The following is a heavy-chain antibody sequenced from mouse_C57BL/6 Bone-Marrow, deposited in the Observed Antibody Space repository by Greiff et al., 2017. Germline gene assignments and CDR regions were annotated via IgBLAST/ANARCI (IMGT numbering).Heavy chain of an antibody. V-gene: IGHV1-74*01. CDR2: IHPSDSDT. CDR3: AIPPYGSPAWFAY. CDR1: GYTFTSYW. J-gene: IGHJ3*01. D-gene: IGHD1-1*01. Sequence: QVQLQQPGAELVKPGASVKVSCKASGYTFTSYWMHWVKQRPGQGLEWIGRIHPSDSDTNYNQKFKGKATLTVDKSSSTAYMQLSSLTSADSAVYYCAIPPYGSPAWFAYWGQGTLVTVSA.